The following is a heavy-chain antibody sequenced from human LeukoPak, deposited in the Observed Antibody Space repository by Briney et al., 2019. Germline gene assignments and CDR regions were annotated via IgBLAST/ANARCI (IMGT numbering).Heavy chain of an antibody. CDR1: GFTFSAYW. CDR2: INYDGSST. J-gene: IGHJ6*02. Sequence: GGSLRLSCAASGFTFSAYWMHWVRQAPGKGLVWVSRINYDGSSTRHADSVKGRFTISRDNAKNTLYLQMNSLRAEDTAVYYCARTVFHSVGDDYYGMDVWGQGTTVTVS. CDR3: ARTVFHSVGDDYYGMDV. D-gene: IGHD1-26*01. V-gene: IGHV3-74*01.